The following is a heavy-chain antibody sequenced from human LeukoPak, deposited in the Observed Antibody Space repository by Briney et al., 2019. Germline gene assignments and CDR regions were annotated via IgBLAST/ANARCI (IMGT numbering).Heavy chain of an antibody. CDR2: INHSGST. D-gene: IGHD3-22*01. CDR1: GGSFSGYY. V-gene: IGHV4-34*01. Sequence: PSETLSLTCAVYGGSFSGYYWSWIRQPPGKGLEWIGEINHSGSTNYNPSLKSRVTISVDTSKNQFSLKLSSVTAADTAVYYCARVDSSNYYDSSGYYLPYFDYWGQGTLVTVTS. J-gene: IGHJ4*02. CDR3: ARVDSSNYYDSSGYYLPYFDY.